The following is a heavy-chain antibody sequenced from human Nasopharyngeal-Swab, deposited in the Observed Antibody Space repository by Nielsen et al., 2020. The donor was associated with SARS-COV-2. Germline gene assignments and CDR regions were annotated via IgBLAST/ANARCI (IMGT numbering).Heavy chain of an antibody. V-gene: IGHV3-48*03. CDR1: GFTFSAFG. CDR2: ISNSAKTI. J-gene: IGHJ6*03. Sequence: GGSLRLSCAASGFTFSAFGMNWVRQAPGKGLEWVSHISNSAKTIYYADSVKGRCTISRDTATNSLYLQMDRLRVEDTAVYYCAREGSGSTYYMDAWGKGTTVSVYS. CDR3: AREGSGSTYYMDA.